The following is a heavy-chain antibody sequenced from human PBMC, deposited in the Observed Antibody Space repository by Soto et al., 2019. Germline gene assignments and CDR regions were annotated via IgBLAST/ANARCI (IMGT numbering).Heavy chain of an antibody. Sequence: GGSLRLSCAASGFTFSTYAMTWVRQAPGKGLEWVSSISSSSSYIYYADSVKGRFTISRDNAKNSLYLQMNSLRAEDTAVYYCARGTYYDFWSGYFPPMNYYYYYGMDVWGQGTTVTVSS. CDR3: ARGTYYDFWSGYFPPMNYYYYYGMDV. J-gene: IGHJ6*02. V-gene: IGHV3-21*01. D-gene: IGHD3-3*01. CDR2: ISSSSSYI. CDR1: GFTFSTYA.